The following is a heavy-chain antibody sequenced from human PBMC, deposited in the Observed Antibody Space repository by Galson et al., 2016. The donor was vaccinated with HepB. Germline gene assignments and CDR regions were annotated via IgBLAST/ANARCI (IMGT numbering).Heavy chain of an antibody. V-gene: IGHV2-5*02. CDR1: GFSLSSSGVG. D-gene: IGHD2-21*02. Sequence: PALVKPTQTLTLTCTFSGFSLSSSGVGVGWIRQPPGKALEWLALIYWDDDKRYSPSLKSRLTITKDTSKNQVVLTMTNMDPVDTATYYCARETLGYCGGDCYSVGWFDPWGQGTLVTVSS. J-gene: IGHJ5*02. CDR3: ARETLGYCGGDCYSVGWFDP. CDR2: IYWDDDK.